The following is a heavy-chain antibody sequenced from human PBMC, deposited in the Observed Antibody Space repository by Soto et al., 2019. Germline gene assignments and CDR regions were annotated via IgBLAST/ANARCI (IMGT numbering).Heavy chain of an antibody. J-gene: IGHJ3*02. Sequence: SLRLSCAASGFTFSSYAMSWVRQAPGKGLEWVSAISGSGGSTYYADSVKGRFTISRDNSKNTLYLQMNSLRAEDTAVYYCAKESIGYRHYPDVWALDIWGQGTMVTVSS. CDR3: AKESIGYRHYPDVWALDI. CDR1: GFTFSSYA. V-gene: IGHV3-23*01. D-gene: IGHD3-16*01. CDR2: ISGSGGST.